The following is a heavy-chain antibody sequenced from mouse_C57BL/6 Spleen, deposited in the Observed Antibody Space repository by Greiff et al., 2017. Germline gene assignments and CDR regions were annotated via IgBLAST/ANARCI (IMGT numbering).Heavy chain of an antibody. CDR3: YGCDVGWVAY. Sequence: EVKLVESGGGLVKPGGSLKLSCAASGFTFSDSGMHWVRQAPEKGLEWVAYISSGSSIIYYADTVKGRFTISRDNARNTLFLQMTSLRSEDTAMYYCYGCDVGWVAYWGQGTLVTVSA. D-gene: IGHD2-2*01. CDR1: GFTFSDSG. CDR2: ISSGSSII. V-gene: IGHV5-17*01. J-gene: IGHJ3*01.